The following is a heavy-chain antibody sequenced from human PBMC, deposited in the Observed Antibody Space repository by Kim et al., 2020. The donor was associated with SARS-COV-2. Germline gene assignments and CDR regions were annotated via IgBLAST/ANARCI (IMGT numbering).Heavy chain of an antibody. CDR1: EFAFLNSD. D-gene: IGHD2-2*01. CDR2: ISRDGHRT. CDR3: AKGSTLNWFDP. J-gene: IGHJ5*02. V-gene: IGHV3-23*01. Sequence: GGSLRLSCAASEFAFLNSDMSWVRQAPGRGLEWVSAISRDGHRTYYADSVKGRFTISRDTSKNTLYLEMNSLRAEDTGVYYCAKGSTLNWFDPWGQGNQV.